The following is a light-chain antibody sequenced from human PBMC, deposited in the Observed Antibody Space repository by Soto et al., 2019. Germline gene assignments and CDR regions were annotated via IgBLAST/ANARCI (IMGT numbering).Light chain of an antibody. Sequence: EIVLTQSPATLSLSPGERATLSCRASQSVSSYLAWYQQKPGQAPRLLIYDASNRATGIPARFSGSGSGTGFTLAFSSLEPEDFAIYYCQRRSNWPPVTFGGGTKVAIK. CDR1: QSVSSY. J-gene: IGKJ4*01. CDR2: DAS. V-gene: IGKV3-11*01. CDR3: QRRSNWPPVT.